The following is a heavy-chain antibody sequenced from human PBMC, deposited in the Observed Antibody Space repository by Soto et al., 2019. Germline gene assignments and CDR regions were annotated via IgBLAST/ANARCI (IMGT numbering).Heavy chain of an antibody. J-gene: IGHJ4*02. CDR2: ISAYNGNT. V-gene: IGHV1-18*01. CDR3: ALYGGSKHRTFDY. Sequence: ASVEVSCKDSGDRFTSYGISWVRQAPGQGLEWMGWISAYNGNTNYAQKLQGRVTMTTDTSTSTAYMELRSLRSDDTAVYYCALYGGSKHRTFDYWGQGTLVTVSS. D-gene: IGHD4-17*01. CDR1: GDRFTSYG.